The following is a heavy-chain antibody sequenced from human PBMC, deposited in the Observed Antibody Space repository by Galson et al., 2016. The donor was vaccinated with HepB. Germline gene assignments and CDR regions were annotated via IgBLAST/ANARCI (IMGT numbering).Heavy chain of an antibody. CDR3: ARGDSIGHYHYYMDA. Sequence: SLRLSCAGSRFTFSDYYMSWIRQAPGKGLEWVSYISSRSTYSNYADSVKGRFTISRDNAKNSLSLQMNSLRADDTAVYYCARGDSIGHYHYYMDAWGKGTTVTVSS. CDR1: RFTFSDYY. D-gene: IGHD3-22*01. J-gene: IGHJ6*03. V-gene: IGHV3-11*06. CDR2: ISSRSTYS.